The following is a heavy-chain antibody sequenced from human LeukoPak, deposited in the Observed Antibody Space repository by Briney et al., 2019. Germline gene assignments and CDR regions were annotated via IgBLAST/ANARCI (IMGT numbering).Heavy chain of an antibody. CDR2: ISGDGGTR. CDR3: AKDYY. J-gene: IGHJ4*02. V-gene: IGHV3-43*02. Sequence: GGSLRLSCAASGFTFHDYPMHWVRQVPGKGLEWVSLISGDGGTRYYADSVKGRFTISRDNSKNSLYLQMNSLRTEDTAFYYCAKDYYWGQGTLVSVSS. CDR1: GFTFHDYP.